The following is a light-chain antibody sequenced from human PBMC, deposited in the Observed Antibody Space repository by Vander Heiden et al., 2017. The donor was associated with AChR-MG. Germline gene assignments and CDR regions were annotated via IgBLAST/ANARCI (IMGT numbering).Light chain of an antibody. Sequence: IVLTQSPGTLSLSPGERATLSCRASQNVRDNYLAWYQQKPGQAPRLLIYGASNRATGIPDRFSGSGSGTDFSLTISRLEPEDFAVFYCQQYGSPPYTFGQGTKLEIK. V-gene: IGKV3-20*01. CDR2: GAS. CDR1: QNVRDNY. J-gene: IGKJ2*01. CDR3: QQYGSPPYT.